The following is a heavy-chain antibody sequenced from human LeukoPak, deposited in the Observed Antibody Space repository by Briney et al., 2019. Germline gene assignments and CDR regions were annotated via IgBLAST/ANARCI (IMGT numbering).Heavy chain of an antibody. V-gene: IGHV3-21*01. CDR3: ARDPSSDRFQYFDF. D-gene: IGHD6-19*01. CDR2: ISSSSSYI. J-gene: IGHJ4*02. CDR1: GFTFSSYS. Sequence: GGSLRLSCAASGFTFSSYSMNWVRQAPGKGLEWVSSISSSSSYIYYADSVKGRFTISRDNAKNSLYLQMNSLRAEDTAVYYCARDPSSDRFQYFDFWGQGALVTVSS.